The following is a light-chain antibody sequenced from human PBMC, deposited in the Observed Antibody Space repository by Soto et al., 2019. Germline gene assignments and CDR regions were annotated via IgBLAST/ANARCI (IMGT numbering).Light chain of an antibody. J-gene: IGKJ1*01. V-gene: IGKV3-15*01. CDR2: GAS. CDR1: AIVSSN. CDR3: HQNNNWPRT. Sequence: EIVMTQSPATLSVSPGERATLSCRASAIVSSNLVWYQQKPGQAPRRIIYGASTRDSGIPARFSGSGSGTDFTITIISLQSEDVAVYYCHQNNNWPRTFGQGSKVNIK.